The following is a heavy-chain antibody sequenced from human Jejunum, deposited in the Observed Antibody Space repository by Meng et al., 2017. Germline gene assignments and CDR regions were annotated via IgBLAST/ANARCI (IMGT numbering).Heavy chain of an antibody. CDR1: GGSFGTFY. CDR2: INRSGST. Sequence: QVQLQPLGAGLLKPSETLSLTCAVNGGSFGTFYWTWFRQSPEKGLEWIGEINRSGSTSSNPSLKSRVAISMDTSKNQFFLRLDSVTAADTAVYYCTRGRSIDFRLAKYDYWGQGTLVTVSS. V-gene: IGHV4-34*01. D-gene: IGHD3-3*01. J-gene: IGHJ4*02. CDR3: TRGRSIDFRLAKYDY.